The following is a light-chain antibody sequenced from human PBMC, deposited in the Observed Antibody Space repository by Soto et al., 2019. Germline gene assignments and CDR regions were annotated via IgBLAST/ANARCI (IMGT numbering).Light chain of an antibody. Sequence: DIVMTQSPDSLAVSLGERATINCKSSQSDLYSSKNKNYLAWYQQKPGQPPKLLIYWASTRESGVPDRFSGSGSGTDFTLTISSLQAEDVAVYYCQQYYSTPLTFGGGTKVEIK. CDR3: QQYYSTPLT. J-gene: IGKJ4*01. V-gene: IGKV4-1*01. CDR2: WAS. CDR1: QSDLYSSKNKNY.